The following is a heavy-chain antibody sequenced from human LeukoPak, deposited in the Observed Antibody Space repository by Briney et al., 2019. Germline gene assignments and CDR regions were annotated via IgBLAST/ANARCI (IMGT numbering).Heavy chain of an antibody. CDR1: GFTFSSYA. Sequence: GGSLRLSCVASGFTFSSYAMSWVRQAPGKGLEWVSAISGSGGSTYYADSVKGRFTISRDNSKNTLYLQMNSLRAEDTAVYYCAKGKDNWNYAEYFQHWGQGTLVTVSS. D-gene: IGHD1-7*01. V-gene: IGHV3-23*01. CDR3: AKGKDNWNYAEYFQH. CDR2: ISGSGGST. J-gene: IGHJ1*01.